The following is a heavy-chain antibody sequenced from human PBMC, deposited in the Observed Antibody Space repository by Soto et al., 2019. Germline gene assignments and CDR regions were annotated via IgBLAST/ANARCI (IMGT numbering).Heavy chain of an antibody. CDR1: GGSVSSYY. Sequence: QVQLQESGPGLVKPSETLSLTCSVSGGSVSSYYWSWIRQPPGRGLEWIGYIYYSGSTNYSPSLKSRVAISVDTSKDQFSLKLSSVTAADTAVYYCARLIRFYYGSGSYSYFFDYWGQGALVTVSS. D-gene: IGHD3-10*01. V-gene: IGHV4-59*02. CDR2: IYYSGST. J-gene: IGHJ4*02. CDR3: ARLIRFYYGSGSYSYFFDY.